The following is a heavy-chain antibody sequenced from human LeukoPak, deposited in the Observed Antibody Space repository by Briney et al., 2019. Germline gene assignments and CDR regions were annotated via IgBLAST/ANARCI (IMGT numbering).Heavy chain of an antibody. D-gene: IGHD3-22*01. J-gene: IGHJ5*02. CDR1: GFTFSTYS. Sequence: GGSLRLSCAASGFTFSTYSMNWVRQAPGKGLEWVSSITGSSSFIYYADSVKGRFTISSDNVRNSLHLQMNSLRAEDTAVYYCARNYDTGGYGYNWFDPXGQGTLVTVSX. CDR2: ITGSSSFI. CDR3: ARNYDTGGYGYNWFDP. V-gene: IGHV3-21*01.